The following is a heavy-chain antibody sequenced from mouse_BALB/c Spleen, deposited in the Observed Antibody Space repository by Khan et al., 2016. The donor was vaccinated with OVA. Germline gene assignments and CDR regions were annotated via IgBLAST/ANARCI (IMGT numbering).Heavy chain of an antibody. V-gene: IGHV1-4*01. D-gene: IGHD2-9*01. J-gene: IGHJ3*01. CDR1: GYTFTSYT. Sequence: QVQLKQSGAELARPGASVRMSCKASGYTFTSYTMHWVKQRPGQGLEWIGYINPSNDYTNYNQKLKDKATLTADKSSSTAYMQLSSLTSEDSAVYYCTRDGPYYGNDGAWFAYWGLGTLVTVSA. CDR3: TRDGPYYGNDGAWFAY. CDR2: INPSNDYT.